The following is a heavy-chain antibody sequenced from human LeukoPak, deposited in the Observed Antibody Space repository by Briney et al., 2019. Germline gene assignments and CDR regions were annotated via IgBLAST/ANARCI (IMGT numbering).Heavy chain of an antibody. D-gene: IGHD5-24*01. V-gene: IGHV3-33*01. CDR1: GFTFSHFG. Sequence: PGGSLRLSCAATGFTFSHFGMHWVRQAPGEGLEWVAVIWYNERNQYYRDSVKGRFTISRDNFKNTLHLQMNSLRVEDTAMYYCVREGTSGNGDGYNSYDYWGQGTLVTVSS. CDR3: VREGTSGNGDGYNSYDY. CDR2: IWYNERNQ. J-gene: IGHJ4*02.